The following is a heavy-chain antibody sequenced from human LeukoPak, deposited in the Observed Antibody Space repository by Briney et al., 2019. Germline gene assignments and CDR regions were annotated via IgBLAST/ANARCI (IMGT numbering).Heavy chain of an antibody. CDR1: GFPFSSYA. D-gene: IGHD3-9*01. J-gene: IGHJ6*03. CDR2: ISSSSSYI. CDR3: ARGSVLRYFDWPNYYMDV. Sequence: PGGSLRLSCTASGFPFSSYAMSWVRQAPGKGLEWVSSISSSSSYIYYADSVKGRFTISRDNAKNSLYLQMNSLRAEDTAVYYCARGSVLRYFDWPNYYMDVWGKGTTVTVSS. V-gene: IGHV3-21*01.